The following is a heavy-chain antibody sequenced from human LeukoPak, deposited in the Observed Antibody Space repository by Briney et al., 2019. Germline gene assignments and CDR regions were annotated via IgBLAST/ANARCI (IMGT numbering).Heavy chain of an antibody. D-gene: IGHD2-2*01. V-gene: IGHV1-46*01. J-gene: IGHJ5*02. CDR3: AREIVVVPAAMGFDP. CDR2: INPSGGST. Sequence: GASVKVCCKASGYTFTTYYIHWVRQAPGQGLEWMGVINPSGGSTSFAQKFQARLTMTRDTSTSTVYMELSGLRSEDTAVYYCAREIVVVPAAMGFDPWGQGTLVTVSS. CDR1: GYTFTTYY.